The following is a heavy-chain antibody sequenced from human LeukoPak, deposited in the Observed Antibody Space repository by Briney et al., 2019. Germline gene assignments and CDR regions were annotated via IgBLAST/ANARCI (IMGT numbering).Heavy chain of an antibody. CDR1: GGSLSSYY. Sequence: SETLSLTCTVSGGSLSSYYWSWIRQPPGKGLEWIAYIYYAGSTKYNPSLKSRVTISVDTSINQFSLKLNSVTAADTAVYYCASRGYSSGWYDYWGQGTLVTVSS. J-gene: IGHJ4*02. D-gene: IGHD6-19*01. CDR2: IYYAGST. CDR3: ASRGYSSGWYDY. V-gene: IGHV4-59*08.